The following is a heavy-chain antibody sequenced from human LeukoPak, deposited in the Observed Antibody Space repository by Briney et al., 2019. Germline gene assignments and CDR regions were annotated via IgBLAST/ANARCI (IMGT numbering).Heavy chain of an antibody. D-gene: IGHD1-26*01. J-gene: IGHJ1*01. Sequence: GASVKVSCKASGYTFTSYGISWVRQAPGQGLEWMGWISAYNGNTNYAQKLQGRVTMTTDTSTSTAYMELRSLRSDDTAVYYCARPSKKGWELPWADFQHWGQGTLVTVSS. V-gene: IGHV1-18*01. CDR2: ISAYNGNT. CDR1: GYTFTSYG. CDR3: ARPSKKGWELPWADFQH.